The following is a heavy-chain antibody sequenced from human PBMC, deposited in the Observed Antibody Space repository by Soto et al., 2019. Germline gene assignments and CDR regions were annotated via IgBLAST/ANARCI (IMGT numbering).Heavy chain of an antibody. D-gene: IGHD2-2*01. J-gene: IGHJ4*02. CDR1: GGSISSYY. CDR3: ARHRYCSSTSCYFDY. CDR2: IYYSGST. V-gene: IGHV4-59*01. Sequence: SETLSLTCTVSGGSISSYYWSWIRQPPGKGLEWIGYIYYSGSTNYNPSLKSRVTISVDTSKNQFSLKLSSVTAADTAVYYCARHRYCSSTSCYFDYWGQAPLVTVST.